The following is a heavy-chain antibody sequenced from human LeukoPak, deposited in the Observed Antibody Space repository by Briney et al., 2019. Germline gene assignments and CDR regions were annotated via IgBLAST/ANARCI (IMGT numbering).Heavy chain of an antibody. J-gene: IGHJ3*02. V-gene: IGHV4-34*01. CDR2: INHSGST. Sequence: PSETLSLTXAVYGESFSGYYWTWIRQPPGKGLEWIGEINHSGSTNYNPSLKSRVTISVDTSKNQFSLKLSSVTAADTAVYYCAREILLLSQDAFDIWGQGTMVTVSS. CDR1: GESFSGYY. CDR3: AREILLLSQDAFDI. D-gene: IGHD2-15*01.